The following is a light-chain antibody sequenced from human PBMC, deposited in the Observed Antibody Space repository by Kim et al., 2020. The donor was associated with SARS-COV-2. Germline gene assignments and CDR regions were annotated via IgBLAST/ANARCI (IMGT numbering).Light chain of an antibody. Sequence: KTVTISCTRSSGSIASNYVQWYQQRPGSSPTTVIYEDNQRPSGVPDRFSGSIDSSSNSASLTISGLKTEDEADYYCQSYDSSNHGVFGGGTKL. CDR3: QSYDSSNHGV. V-gene: IGLV6-57*01. CDR2: EDN. J-gene: IGLJ2*01. CDR1: SGSIASNY.